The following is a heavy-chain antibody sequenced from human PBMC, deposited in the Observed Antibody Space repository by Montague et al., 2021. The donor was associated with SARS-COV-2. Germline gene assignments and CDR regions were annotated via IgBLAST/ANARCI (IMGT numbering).Heavy chain of an antibody. V-gene: IGHV4-39*07. CDR1: GGSISSSSYY. J-gene: IGHJ4*02. Sequence: SETLSLTCTVSGGSISSSSYYWGWIRQPPGKGLEWIGSIYYSGSTYYNPSLKSRVTISVDTSKDQFSLKLSSVTAADTAVNYCAREGGWLSRGSYYFDYWGQGTLVTVSS. CDR3: AREGGWLSRGSYYFDY. CDR2: IYYSGST. D-gene: IGHD3-22*01.